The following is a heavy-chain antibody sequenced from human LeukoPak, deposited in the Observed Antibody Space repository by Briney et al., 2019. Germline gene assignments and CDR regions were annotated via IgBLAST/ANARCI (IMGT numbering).Heavy chain of an antibody. Sequence: GGSLRLSCAASGFTFSSYWMSWVRQAPGKGLEWVANIKEDGSEKYYVDSVKGRFTISRDNAKNPLYLQVNSLRAEDTAVYYCARLRGYGYYSFDYWGQGTLVTVSS. V-gene: IGHV3-7*01. CDR2: IKEDGSEK. J-gene: IGHJ4*02. D-gene: IGHD4-17*01. CDR1: GFTFSSYW. CDR3: ARLRGYGYYSFDY.